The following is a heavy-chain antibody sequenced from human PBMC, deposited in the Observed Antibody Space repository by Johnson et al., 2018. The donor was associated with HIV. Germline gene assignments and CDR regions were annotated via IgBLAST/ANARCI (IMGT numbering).Heavy chain of an antibody. CDR2: ISYDGSNK. CDR3: ARDFVGGVPQGACDI. J-gene: IGHJ3*02. CDR1: GFTFSSYG. V-gene: IGHV3-30*03. D-gene: IGHD2-8*01. Sequence: QMLLVESGGGVVQPGKSLTLSCEASGFTFSSYGMHWVRQAPGKGLEWVAVISYDGSNKYYADSVKGRFSISRDNSKNTLYLQMNSLRAEDTAVCYCARDFVGGVPQGACDISCQGTMVTVSS.